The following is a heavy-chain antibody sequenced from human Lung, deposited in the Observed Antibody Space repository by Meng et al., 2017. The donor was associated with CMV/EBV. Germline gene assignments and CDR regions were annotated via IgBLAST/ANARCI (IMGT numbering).Heavy chain of an antibody. D-gene: IGHD3-10*01. CDR1: GGSISSGGYY. V-gene: IGHV4-61*02. CDR2: INTSGSI. CDR3: ATTSFNYGSGTLDY. J-gene: IGHJ4*02. Sequence: QVHLQESGPGLVKPSQTLSLTCTVSGGSISSGGYYWSWIRQPAGKGLEWIGRINTSGSINYNPSLKSRVTISVDTSKNQFSLRLSSVAATDTAVYFCATTSFNYGSGTLDYWGRGTLVTVSS.